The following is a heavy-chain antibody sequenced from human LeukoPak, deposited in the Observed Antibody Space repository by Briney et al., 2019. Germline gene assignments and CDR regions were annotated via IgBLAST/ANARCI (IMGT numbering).Heavy chain of an antibody. CDR3: AREGYYDSGSYYIV. V-gene: IGHV1-2*02. CDR2: INPNSGGT. J-gene: IGHJ4*02. D-gene: IGHD3-10*01. CDR1: GYTFTGYY. Sequence: ASVKVSCEASGYTFTGYYIHWVRQAPGQGLEWMGWINPNSGGTKYAQKFQGRVTMTRDTSITTAYMELSRLRSDDTALYYCAREGYYDSGSYYIVWGQGTLVTVSS.